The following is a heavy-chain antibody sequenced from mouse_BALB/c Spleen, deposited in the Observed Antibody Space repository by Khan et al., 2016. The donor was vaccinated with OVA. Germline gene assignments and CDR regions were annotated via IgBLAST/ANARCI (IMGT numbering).Heavy chain of an antibody. CDR2: IYPGTNNT. J-gene: IGHJ2*01. CDR1: GYISTSYW. CDR3: AREETLYYCDY. Sequence: VQLVESGAELVRPGASVNLSCKTSGYISTSYWIHWVKQRSGQGLEWFARIYPGTNNTYYNEKLKDKVTLTADKSSSTVYMQLSSLKSEDSAVYFCAREETLYYCDYWGQGTTLTVSS. V-gene: IGHV1-76*01.